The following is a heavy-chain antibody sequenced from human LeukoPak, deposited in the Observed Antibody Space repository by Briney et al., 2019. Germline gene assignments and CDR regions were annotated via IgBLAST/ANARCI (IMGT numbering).Heavy chain of an antibody. J-gene: IGHJ4*02. V-gene: IGHV3-33*01. Sequence: PGGSLRLSCAASGFTFSDYVMHWVRQAPGKGLEWVAVIWYDGSKKYYAESVKGRFTISRDNSKNTLYLQMNSLRADDTAVYYCVRGDSSSPYFLDFWGQGTLVPVSS. CDR1: GFTFSDYV. CDR2: IWYDGSKK. CDR3: VRGDSSSPYFLDF. D-gene: IGHD6-13*01.